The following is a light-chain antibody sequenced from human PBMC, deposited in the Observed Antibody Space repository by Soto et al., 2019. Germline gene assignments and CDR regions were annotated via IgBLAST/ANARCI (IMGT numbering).Light chain of an antibody. CDR1: SSDVGSYNL. CDR3: CSYAGSSTSYV. Sequence: ALAQPASVSGSPGQSITISCTGTSSDVGSYNLVSWYQQHPGKAPKLMIYEGTKRPSGVSDRFSGSRSGNTASLTISGLQAEDEADYYCCSYAGSSTSYVFGTGTKVTVL. CDR2: EGT. V-gene: IGLV2-23*01. J-gene: IGLJ1*01.